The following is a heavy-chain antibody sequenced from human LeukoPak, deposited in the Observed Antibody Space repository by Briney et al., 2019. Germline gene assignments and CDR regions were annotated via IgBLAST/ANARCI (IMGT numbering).Heavy chain of an antibody. CDR3: ARRTTRGNWFDP. Sequence: GASVKVSCKASGGTFSSYAISWVRQAPGQGLEWMGGIIPIFGTANYAQKFQGRVTITADKSTSTAYMELSSLRSEDTAVYYCARRTTRGNWFDPWGRGTLVTVSS. CDR2: IIPIFGTA. D-gene: IGHD1-1*01. V-gene: IGHV1-69*06. J-gene: IGHJ5*02. CDR1: GGTFSSYA.